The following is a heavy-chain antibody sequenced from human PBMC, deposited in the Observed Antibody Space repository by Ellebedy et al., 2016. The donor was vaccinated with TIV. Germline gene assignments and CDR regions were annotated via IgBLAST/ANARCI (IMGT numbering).Heavy chain of an antibody. CDR3: AKGRGGGSDSSAPRYYFDY. CDR1: GFTFSSYA. Sequence: PGGSLRLSCAASGFTFSSYAMSWIRQAPGKGLEWVSTISNTGSRTYYADSVEGRFIIARDNSKRTLFLQMNSLRAEDTALYYGAKGRGGGSDSSAPRYYFDYWGLGTLVTVSS. V-gene: IGHV3-23*01. CDR2: ISNTGSRT. D-gene: IGHD3-22*01. J-gene: IGHJ4*02.